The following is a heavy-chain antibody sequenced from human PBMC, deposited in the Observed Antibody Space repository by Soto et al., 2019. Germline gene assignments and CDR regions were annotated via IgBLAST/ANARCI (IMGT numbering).Heavy chain of an antibody. Sequence: GGSLRLSCAASGFTFSSYSMNWVRQAPGKGLEWVSSISGSSSYIYYADSVKGRFTISRDNAKNSLYLQMNSLRAEDTAVYYCARETYYDFWSGYSGPDVWGQGTTVTVSS. CDR1: GFTFSSYS. CDR3: ARETYYDFWSGYSGPDV. D-gene: IGHD3-3*01. V-gene: IGHV3-21*01. CDR2: ISGSSSYI. J-gene: IGHJ6*02.